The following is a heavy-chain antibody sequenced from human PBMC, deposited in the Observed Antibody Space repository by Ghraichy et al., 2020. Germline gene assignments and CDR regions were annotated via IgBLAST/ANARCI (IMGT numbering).Heavy chain of an antibody. V-gene: IGHV3-15*01. CDR1: GLTLSDAW. Sequence: GGSLRLSCSASGLTLSDAWMSWVRQAPGKGLEWVGRIKSKIDGGTTEYAAPVKGRFTISRDDSKNTLFLEMNSLKTEDTALYYCTTGRFGSYTEDYWGQGTLVTVSS. CDR3: TTGRFGSYTEDY. CDR2: IKSKIDGGTT. D-gene: IGHD1-26*01. J-gene: IGHJ4*02.